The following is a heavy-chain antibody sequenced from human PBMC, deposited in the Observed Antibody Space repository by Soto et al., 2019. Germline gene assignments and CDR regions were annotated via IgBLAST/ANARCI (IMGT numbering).Heavy chain of an antibody. CDR3: ARFRGQVAGSEKCLDY. CDR1: GGSFSGYY. CDR2: INHSGST. D-gene: IGHD3-10*01. J-gene: IGHJ4*02. Sequence: SETLSLTCGVYGGSFSGYYWSWIRQSPGKGLEWIGEINHSGSTNYNPSLKSRVTISVDTSKNQFSLKLSSVTAADTAVYYCARFRGQVAGSEKCLDYWGQGTLVTVSS. V-gene: IGHV4-34*01.